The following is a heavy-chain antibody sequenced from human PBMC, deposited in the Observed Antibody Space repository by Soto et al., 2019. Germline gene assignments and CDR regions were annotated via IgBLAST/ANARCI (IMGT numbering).Heavy chain of an antibody. CDR2: IYSIGNT. Sequence: SETLSLTCTVSGGSISSSSYYWGWIRQPPGKGLEWIGSIYSIGNTYYNPSLKSGVTISADTSKNQFSLNLISVTAADTAVYYCRRSSRYSTDVWGQGITVTVSS. J-gene: IGHJ6*02. V-gene: IGHV4-39*01. CDR1: GGSISSSSYY. CDR3: RRSSRYSTDV. D-gene: IGHD6-19*01.